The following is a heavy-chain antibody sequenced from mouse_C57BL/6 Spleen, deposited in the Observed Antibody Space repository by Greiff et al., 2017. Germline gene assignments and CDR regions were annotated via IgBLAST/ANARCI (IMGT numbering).Heavy chain of an antibody. CDR3: ARDSYYGSLAWFAY. Sequence: EVHLVESGGGLVKPGGSLKLSCAASGFTFSSYAMSWVRQTPEKRLEWVATISDGGSYTYYPDNVKGRFTISSDNAKNNLYLQMSHLKSEDTAMYDCARDSYYGSLAWFAYWGQGTLVTVSA. J-gene: IGHJ3*01. CDR1: GFTFSSYA. D-gene: IGHD1-1*01. V-gene: IGHV5-4*01. CDR2: ISDGGSYT.